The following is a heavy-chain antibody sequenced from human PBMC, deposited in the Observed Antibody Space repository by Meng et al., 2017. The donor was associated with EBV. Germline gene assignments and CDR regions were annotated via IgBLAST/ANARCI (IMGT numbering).Heavy chain of an antibody. CDR2: INTYSGKA. V-gene: IGHV7-4-1*02. CDR3: ARGVEENGSHYPFDS. CDR1: GYTFRNYA. Sequence: QGPRARSGSVGKRPGASVKVSCKASGYTFRNYAINWMRQVPGQGLEWMGWINTYSGKATFAQGFTGRFVFSLDTPVTTAHLQISGLKTEDSAVYYCARGVEENGSHYPFDSWGQGTLVTVSS. J-gene: IGHJ4*02. D-gene: IGHD1-1*01.